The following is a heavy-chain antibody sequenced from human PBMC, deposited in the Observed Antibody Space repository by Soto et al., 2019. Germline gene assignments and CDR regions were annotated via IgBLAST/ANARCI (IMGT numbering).Heavy chain of an antibody. CDR1: GFTFSIYA. Sequence: EVQRLESGGGLVPPGGSLGLSCVASGFTFSIYAMSCVRQVPGKGPEWVSVINGRGSPTFYADSVKGRFTISRDNSKNTLYLQMNSLRDEDTAIYYCAKHIEGAGNWYFDLWGSGTQVTVSS. D-gene: IGHD2-21*01. CDR3: AKHIEGAGNWYFDL. CDR2: INGRGSPT. J-gene: IGHJ2*01. V-gene: IGHV3-23*01.